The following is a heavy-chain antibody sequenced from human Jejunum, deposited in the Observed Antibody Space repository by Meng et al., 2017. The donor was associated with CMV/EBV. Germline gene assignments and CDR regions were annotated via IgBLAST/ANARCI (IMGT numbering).Heavy chain of an antibody. D-gene: IGHD1-26*01. Sequence: QGQLVQSGGEVKEPGASMKVSCTASGYTFTNYGITWVRQAPGQGLEWMGWISAYNGNTNYAQTLQGRVTMTTDTSTSTAYMELRSLRSDDTAVYYCARVEVGITSGDYWGQGTLVTVSS. CDR1: GYTFTNYG. V-gene: IGHV1-18*01. CDR3: ARVEVGITSGDY. CDR2: ISAYNGNT. J-gene: IGHJ4*02.